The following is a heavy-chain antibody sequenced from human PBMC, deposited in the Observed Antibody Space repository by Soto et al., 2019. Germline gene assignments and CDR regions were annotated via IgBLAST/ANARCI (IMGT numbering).Heavy chain of an antibody. CDR3: ARAIWDIVVVVAATFDY. CDR1: GGSISSGGYY. Sequence: QVQLQESGPGLVKPSQTLSLTCTVSGGSISSGGYYWSWIRQHPGKGLEGIGYIYYSGSTYYNPSLKSGVTISVDTSKNQFSLKLSSVTAADTAVYYCARAIWDIVVVVAATFDYWGQGTLVTVSS. D-gene: IGHD2-15*01. V-gene: IGHV4-31*03. CDR2: IYYSGST. J-gene: IGHJ4*02.